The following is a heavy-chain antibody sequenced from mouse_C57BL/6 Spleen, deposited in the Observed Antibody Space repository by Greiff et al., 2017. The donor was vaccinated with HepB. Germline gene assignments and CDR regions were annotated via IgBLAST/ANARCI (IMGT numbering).Heavy chain of an antibody. D-gene: IGHD2-5*01. V-gene: IGHV1-72*01. J-gene: IGHJ1*03. CDR2: IDPNSGGT. CDR1: GYTFTSYW. CDR3: ARQKESNYGVDWYFDV. Sequence: VQLQQPGAELVKPGASVKLSCKASGYTFTSYWMHWVKQRPGRGLEWIGRIDPNSGGTKYNEKFKSKATLTVDKHSSTAYMQLSSLTSEDSAVYYCARQKESNYGVDWYFDVWGTGTTVTVSS.